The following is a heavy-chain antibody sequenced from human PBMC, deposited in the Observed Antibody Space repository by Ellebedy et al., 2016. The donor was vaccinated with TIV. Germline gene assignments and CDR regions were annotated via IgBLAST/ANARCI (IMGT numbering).Heavy chain of an antibody. CDR2: IKQDGIEK. CDR3: ARSRSFN. J-gene: IGHJ4*02. CDR1: GFTFSSNW. D-gene: IGHD3-10*01. Sequence: GESLKLSCAASGFTFSSNWMSWVRQTPGKGLEWVAYIKQDGIEKYYVDSVKGRFTISRDNAKNSLYLQMNSLRADDTAVYYCARSRSFNWGQGTLVTVSS. V-gene: IGHV3-7*01.